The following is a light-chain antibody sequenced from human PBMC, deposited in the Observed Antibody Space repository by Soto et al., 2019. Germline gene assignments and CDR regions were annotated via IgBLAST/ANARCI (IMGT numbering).Light chain of an antibody. V-gene: IGKV3-11*01. Sequence: MVMTQSPGILSVSPGDRATLSCRARQSAGCRLSWHLQNPGQAPGLLISDASNRATGIPARFSGSGSGTDFTLTINSLEPEDFAVYYCQQRSSWPITFGQGTRLEIK. J-gene: IGKJ5*01. CDR3: QQRSSWPIT. CDR2: DAS. CDR1: QSAGCR.